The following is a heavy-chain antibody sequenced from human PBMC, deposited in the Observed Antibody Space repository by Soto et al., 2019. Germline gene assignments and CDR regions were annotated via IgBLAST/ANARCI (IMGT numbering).Heavy chain of an antibody. V-gene: IGHV1-69*02. Sequence: ASVKVSCKASGGTFSSYTISWVRQAPGQGLEWMGRIIPILGIANYAQEFQGRVTITADKSTSTAYMELSSLRSEDTAVYYCQRDIVATISTEAPYYYYYGMDVWGQGTTVTVSS. J-gene: IGHJ6*02. CDR1: GGTFSSYT. D-gene: IGHD5-12*01. CDR3: QRDIVATISTEAPYYYYYGMDV. CDR2: IIPILGIA.